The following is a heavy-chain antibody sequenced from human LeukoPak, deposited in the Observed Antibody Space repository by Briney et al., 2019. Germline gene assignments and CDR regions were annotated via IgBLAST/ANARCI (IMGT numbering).Heavy chain of an antibody. CDR3: AILTVPLDAFDI. D-gene: IGHD1-1*01. Sequence: GGSLRLPCAASGFTFSSYAMSWVRQAPGKGLEWVSAFSGSGGDTYYADSVKGRFTISRDNSKNTLYLQMNSLRAEDTAVYYCAILTVPLDAFDIWGQGTMVTVSS. V-gene: IGHV3-23*01. J-gene: IGHJ3*02. CDR1: GFTFSSYA. CDR2: FSGSGGDT.